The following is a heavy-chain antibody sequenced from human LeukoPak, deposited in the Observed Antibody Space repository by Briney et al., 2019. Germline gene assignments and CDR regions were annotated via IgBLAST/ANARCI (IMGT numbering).Heavy chain of an antibody. D-gene: IGHD1-7*01. V-gene: IGHV1-18*01. CDR2: ISGYNDNT. Sequence: ASVKVSCKASGYTFTGFSINWVRHAPGQGLEWMGWISGYNDNTHYAKKFQGRVTLTTDTPTNTAYMELRSLRSDDTAVYYCARDGTSTDDYWGKGTLVTVSS. J-gene: IGHJ4*02. CDR1: GYTFTGFS. CDR3: ARDGTSTDDY.